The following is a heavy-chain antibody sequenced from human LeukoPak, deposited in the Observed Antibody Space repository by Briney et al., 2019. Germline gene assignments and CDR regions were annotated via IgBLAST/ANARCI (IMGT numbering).Heavy chain of an antibody. CDR3: ARANNRGYYYYGMDV. CDR1: GGSFSGYY. V-gene: IGHV4-34*01. J-gene: IGHJ6*02. CDR2: INHSGST. D-gene: IGHD1-14*01. Sequence: SETLSLTCAVYGGSFSGYYWSWIRQPPGKGLEWIGEINHSGSTNYNPSLKSRVTISVDTSKNQFSLKLSSVTAADTAVYYCARANNRGYYYYGMDVWGQGTTVTVSS.